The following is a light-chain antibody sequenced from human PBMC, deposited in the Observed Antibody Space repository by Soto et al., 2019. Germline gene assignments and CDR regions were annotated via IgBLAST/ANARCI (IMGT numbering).Light chain of an antibody. Sequence: EIVLTQSPGTLSLTPGERATLSCRASQNIPSTYLAWYQEKPGQSPRLLIYGSSSKATGIPDRFSGSGSGTDFTLTISRLEPEDFAVYYCHQSASSPYTVGQGTKLDIK. CDR2: GSS. CDR1: QNIPSTY. J-gene: IGKJ2*01. V-gene: IGKV3-20*01. CDR3: HQSASSPYT.